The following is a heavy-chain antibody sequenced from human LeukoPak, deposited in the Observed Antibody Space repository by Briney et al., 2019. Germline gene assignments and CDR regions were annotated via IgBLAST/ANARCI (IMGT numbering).Heavy chain of an antibody. D-gene: IGHD3-10*01. Sequence: GSLRLSCAASGFTFSSYGMHWVRQAPGKGLEWVAVISYDGSNKYYADSVKGQFTISRDNSKNTLYLQMNSLRAEDTAVYYCATITMVRGGFDYWGQGTLVTVSS. CDR1: GFTFSSYG. CDR3: ATITMVRGGFDY. V-gene: IGHV3-30*03. J-gene: IGHJ4*02. CDR2: ISYDGSNK.